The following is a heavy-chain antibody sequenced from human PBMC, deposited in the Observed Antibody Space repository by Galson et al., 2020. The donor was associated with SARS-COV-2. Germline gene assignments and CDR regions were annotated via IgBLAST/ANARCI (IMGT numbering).Heavy chain of an antibody. CDR2: INHSGST. D-gene: IGHD5-18*01. Sequence: SETLSLTCAVYGGSFSGYYWSWIRQPPGKGLEWIGEINHSGSTNYNPSLKSRVTISVDTSKNQFSLKLSSVTAADTAVYYCARGYGYSYRNPLSFDYWGQGTLVTVSS. CDR1: GGSFSGYY. J-gene: IGHJ4*02. V-gene: IGHV4-34*01. CDR3: ARGYGYSYRNPLSFDY.